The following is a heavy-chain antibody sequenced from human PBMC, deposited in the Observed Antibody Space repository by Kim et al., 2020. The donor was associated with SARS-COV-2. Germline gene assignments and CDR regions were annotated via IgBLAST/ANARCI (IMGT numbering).Heavy chain of an antibody. J-gene: IGHJ4*02. CDR3: ARDCVEMATISVSDSLVDY. Sequence: GGSLRLSCAASGFTFSSYGMHWVRQAPGKGLEWVAVISYDGSNKYYADSVKGRFTISRDNSKNTLYLQMNSLRAEDTAVYYCARDCVEMATISVSDSLVDYWGQGTLVTVSS. D-gene: IGHD5-12*01. CDR1: GFTFSSYG. CDR2: ISYDGSNK. V-gene: IGHV3-33*05.